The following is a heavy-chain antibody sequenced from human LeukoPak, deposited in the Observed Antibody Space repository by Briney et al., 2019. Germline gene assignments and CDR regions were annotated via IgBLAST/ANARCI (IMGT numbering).Heavy chain of an antibody. Sequence: ASVKVSCKASRYTFTGYYMHWVRQAPGQGLEWMGWINPNSGGTDYAQKFQGRVTMTRDTSISTAYMERSRLRSDDTAVYYCARGTGEGYTYGRYYFDYWGQGTLVTVSS. CDR3: ARGTGEGYTYGRYYFDY. V-gene: IGHV1-2*02. J-gene: IGHJ4*02. CDR1: RYTFTGYY. D-gene: IGHD5-18*01. CDR2: INPNSGGT.